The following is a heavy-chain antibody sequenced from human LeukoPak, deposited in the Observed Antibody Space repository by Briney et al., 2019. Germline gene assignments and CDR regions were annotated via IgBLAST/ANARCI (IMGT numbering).Heavy chain of an antibody. CDR2: INPNSGDT. CDR1: GYTFTGHF. J-gene: IGHJ4*02. Sequence: ASVKVFCKASGYTFTGHFMHWVRRAPGQGLEWMGWINPNSGDTNYAQKFQGRVTMTRDTSISSAYMELSRLRSDDTAVYYCARDVDRGIIDSWGQGTLVSVSS. CDR3: ARDVDRGIIDS. D-gene: IGHD3-10*01. V-gene: IGHV1-2*02.